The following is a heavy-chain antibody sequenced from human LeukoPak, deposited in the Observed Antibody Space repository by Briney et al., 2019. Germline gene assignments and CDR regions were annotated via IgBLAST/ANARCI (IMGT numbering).Heavy chain of an antibody. V-gene: IGHV3-7*01. CDR2: IKNDGSDK. J-gene: IGHJ4*02. Sequence: GGSLRLPCEASGFSFSAAWMTWVRQAPGKGLEWVATIKNDGSDKYYVDSVKGRFTLSRDNAKNLVYLQMNSLRVEDTAVYYCVNLGYSDGGQGTLVTVSS. CDR3: VNLGYSD. CDR1: GFSFSAAW. D-gene: IGHD5-12*01.